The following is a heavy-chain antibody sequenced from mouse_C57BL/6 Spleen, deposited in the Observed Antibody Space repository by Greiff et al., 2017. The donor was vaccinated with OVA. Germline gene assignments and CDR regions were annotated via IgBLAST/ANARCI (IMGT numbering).Heavy chain of an antibody. Sequence: VQLQESGPELVKPGASVKISCKASGYAFSSSWMNWVKQRPGKGLEWIGRIYPGDGDTNYNGKFKGKATLTADKSSSTAYMQLSSLTSEDSAVYFCARRVYYDYDGYFDYWGQGTTLTVSS. V-gene: IGHV1-82*01. CDR1: GYAFSSSW. D-gene: IGHD2-4*01. J-gene: IGHJ2*01. CDR3: ARRVYYDYDGYFDY. CDR2: IYPGDGDT.